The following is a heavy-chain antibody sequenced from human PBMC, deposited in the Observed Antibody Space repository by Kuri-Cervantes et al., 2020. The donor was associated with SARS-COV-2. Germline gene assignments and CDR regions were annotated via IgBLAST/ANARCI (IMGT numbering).Heavy chain of an antibody. V-gene: IGHV3-13*05. CDR1: GFTFSSYD. Sequence: GESLKISCAASGFTFSSYDMHWVRQATGKGLEWVSAIGTAGDPYYPGSVKGRFTISRENAKNSLYLQMNSLRAGDTAVYYCARSIVAAAGTDYYYGMDVWGQGTTVTVSS. D-gene: IGHD6-13*01. CDR3: ARSIVAAAGTDYYYGMDV. J-gene: IGHJ6*02. CDR2: IGTAGDP.